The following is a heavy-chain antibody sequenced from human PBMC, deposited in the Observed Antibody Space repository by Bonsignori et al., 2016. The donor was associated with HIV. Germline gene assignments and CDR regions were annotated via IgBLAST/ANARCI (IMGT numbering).Heavy chain of an antibody. CDR3: TRAIRATTTPKWQYYFDY. Sequence: GGSLRLSCTVSGFTFSTYSLSWVRQAPGKGLEWVSSISSSSSYIFYADSVKGRFTVSRDNAKNLLYLQMSSLRVEDTAVYYCTRAIRATTTPKWQYYFDYWGQGALVTVSS. CDR1: GFTFSTYS. D-gene: IGHD1-1*01. J-gene: IGHJ4*02. CDR2: ISSSSSYI. V-gene: IGHV3-21*01.